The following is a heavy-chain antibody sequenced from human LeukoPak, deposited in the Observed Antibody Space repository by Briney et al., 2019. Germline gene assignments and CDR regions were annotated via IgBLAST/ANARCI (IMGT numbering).Heavy chain of an antibody. Sequence: GGSPRLSSAASGFTFFSYSISWGRHAPGKGLEWVSAISCSGGSTYYADSVKGRFTISRDNSKNTLYLQMNSLRAEDTAVYYCALPFEGVGGYYDSSGYYFDYWGQGTPVTVSS. D-gene: IGHD3-22*01. CDR2: ISCSGGST. V-gene: IGHV3-23*01. CDR1: GFTFFSYS. CDR3: ALPFEGVGGYYDSSGYYFDY. J-gene: IGHJ4*02.